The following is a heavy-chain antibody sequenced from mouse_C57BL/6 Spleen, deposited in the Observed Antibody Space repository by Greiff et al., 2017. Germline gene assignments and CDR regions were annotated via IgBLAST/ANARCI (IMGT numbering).Heavy chain of an antibody. J-gene: IGHJ3*01. CDR1: GYNFTSYW. D-gene: IGHD1-3*01. Sequence: QVQLQQPGAELVKPGASVKMSCKASGYNFTSYWITWVKQRPGQGLEWIGDIYPGSGSTNYNEKFKSKATLPVAPSSSTSYLQLSSLTSEYSAVYYCSRCNNYAWFAYWGQGTLVTVSA. V-gene: IGHV1-55*01. CDR2: IYPGSGST. CDR3: SRCNNYAWFAY.